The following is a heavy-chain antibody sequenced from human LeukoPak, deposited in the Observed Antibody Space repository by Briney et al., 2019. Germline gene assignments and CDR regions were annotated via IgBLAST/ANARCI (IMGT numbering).Heavy chain of an antibody. V-gene: IGHV4-34*01. J-gene: IGHJ5*02. CDR1: GGSFSGYY. D-gene: IGHD6-19*01. Sequence: KASETLSLTCAVYGGSFSGYYWSWIRQPPGKGLEWIGEINHSGSTNYNPSLKSRVTISVDTSKNQFSLKLSSVTAADTAVYYCAVAVAGYWFDPWGQGTLVTVSS. CDR2: INHSGST. CDR3: AVAVAGYWFDP.